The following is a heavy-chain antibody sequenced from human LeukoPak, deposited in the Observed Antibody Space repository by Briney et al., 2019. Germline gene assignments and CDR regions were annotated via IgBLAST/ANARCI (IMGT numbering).Heavy chain of an antibody. CDR1: GGSISSGSYY. D-gene: IGHD3-10*01. V-gene: IGHV4-61*02. CDR3: ARSSGSYYSRYDY. J-gene: IGHJ4*02. CDR2: IYTSGST. Sequence: SETLSLTCTVSGGSISSGSYYWSWIRQPAGKGLEWIGRIYTSGSTNYNPSLKSRVTISVDTSKNQFSLKLSSVTAADTAVYYCARSSGSYYSRYDYWGQGNLVTVSS.